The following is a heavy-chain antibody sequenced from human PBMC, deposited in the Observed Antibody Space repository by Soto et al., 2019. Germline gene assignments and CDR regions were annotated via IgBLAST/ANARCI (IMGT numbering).Heavy chain of an antibody. V-gene: IGHV4-59*01. D-gene: IGHD6-13*01. Sequence: SETLSLTCTVSGGSISSYYWSWIRQPPGKGLEWIGYIYYSGSTNYNPSLKSRVTISVDTSKNQFSLRLSSVTAADTAVYYCARVYSSSWYPYYYYYMDVWGKGTTVTSP. CDR2: IYYSGST. CDR3: ARVYSSSWYPYYYYYMDV. J-gene: IGHJ6*03. CDR1: GGSISSYY.